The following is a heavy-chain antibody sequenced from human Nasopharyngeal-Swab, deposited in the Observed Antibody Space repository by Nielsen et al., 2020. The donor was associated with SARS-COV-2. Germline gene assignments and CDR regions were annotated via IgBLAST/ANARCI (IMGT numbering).Heavy chain of an antibody. Sequence: ESLKISCAASGFTFSSYSMNWVRQAPGKGLEWVSSISSSSSYIYYADSVKGRFTISRDNAKNSLYLQMNSLRAEDTAVYYCARDGGDIVVVVAATYLGYWGQGTLVTVSS. CDR3: ARDGGDIVVVVAATYLGY. CDR1: GFTFSSYS. J-gene: IGHJ4*02. CDR2: ISSSSSYI. D-gene: IGHD2-15*01. V-gene: IGHV3-21*01.